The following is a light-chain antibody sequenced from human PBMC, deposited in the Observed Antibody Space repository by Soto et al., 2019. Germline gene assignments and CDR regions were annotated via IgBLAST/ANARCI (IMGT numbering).Light chain of an antibody. CDR2: EVT. V-gene: IGLV2-14*01. CDR1: SSDVGAYNH. J-gene: IGLJ1*01. CDR3: NSYTTNSNRV. Sequence: QSALAQPASVSGSPGQSITISCTGTSSDVGAYNHVSWYQHHPGKAPKLMIYEVTNRPSGVSNRFSGSKSGNTASLTISGLQAEDEADYYCNSYTTNSNRVFGTGTKVTVL.